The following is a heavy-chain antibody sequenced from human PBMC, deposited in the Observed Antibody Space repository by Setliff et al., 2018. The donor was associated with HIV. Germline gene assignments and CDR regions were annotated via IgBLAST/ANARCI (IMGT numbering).Heavy chain of an antibody. CDR3: ARDPSPYCGGDCEKWFGP. D-gene: IGHD2-21*02. V-gene: IGHV4-61*09. J-gene: IGHJ5*02. CDR1: GGSISSGTYY. CDR2: IYISGST. Sequence: PSETLSLTCTVSGGSISSGTYYWSWIRQPAGKGLEWIGHIYISGSTNYNPSLKSRVTISVDTSKNQFSLKLSSVTAADTAVYYCARDPSPYCGGDCEKWFGPWGQGTLVTVSS.